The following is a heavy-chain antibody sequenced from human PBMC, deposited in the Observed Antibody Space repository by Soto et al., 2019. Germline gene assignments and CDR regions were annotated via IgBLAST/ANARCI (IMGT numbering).Heavy chain of an antibody. CDR3: AHRQRTVYFDY. D-gene: IGHD4-17*01. J-gene: IGHJ4*02. V-gene: IGHV2-5*02. CDR2: LYWDDDK. Sequence: QITLKESGPTLVKPTQTLTLTCTFSGFSLSTSGVGVGWIRQPPGKALEWLALLYWDDDKRYSPSLKSRLTXTXATSQNQVVLTITNMDPVDTATYYCAHRQRTVYFDYWGQGTLVTVSS. CDR1: GFSLSTSGVG.